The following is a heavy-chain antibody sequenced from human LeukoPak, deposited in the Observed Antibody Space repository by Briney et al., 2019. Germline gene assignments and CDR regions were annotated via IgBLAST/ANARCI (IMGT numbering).Heavy chain of an antibody. D-gene: IGHD1-7*01. CDR3: AKDETPRLNWNYDAFDY. CDR1: GFTFSTYA. CDR2: IRGSGGST. J-gene: IGHJ4*02. V-gene: IGHV3-23*01. Sequence: GGSLRLSCAASGFTFSTYAMSWVRQALGKGLEWVSAIRGSGGSTYYADSVKGRFTISRDNSKNTLYLQMNSLRAEDTAVYYCAKDETPRLNWNYDAFDYWGQGTLVTVSS.